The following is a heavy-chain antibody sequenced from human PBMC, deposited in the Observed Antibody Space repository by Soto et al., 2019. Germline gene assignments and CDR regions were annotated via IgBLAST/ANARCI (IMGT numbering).Heavy chain of an antibody. CDR2: IYHSGST. J-gene: IGHJ5*02. V-gene: IGHV4-30-2*01. CDR1: GGSISSGGYS. CDR3: ARSLVVVAAAPSWFDP. D-gene: IGHD2-15*01. Sequence: PSETLSLTCAVSGGSISSGGYSWSWIRQPPGKGLEWIGYIYHSGSTYYNPSLKSRVTISVDRSKNQFSLKLSSVTAADTAVYYCARSLVVVAAAPSWFDPWGQGTLVTVSS.